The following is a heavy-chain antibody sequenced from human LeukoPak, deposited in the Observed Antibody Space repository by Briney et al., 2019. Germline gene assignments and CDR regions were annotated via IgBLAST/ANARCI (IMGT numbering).Heavy chain of an antibody. CDR1: GESFSGHY. V-gene: IGHV4-34*01. D-gene: IGHD3-9*01. CDR2: VNDSGTT. J-gene: IGHJ6*03. CDR3: ARDRRGPDWEVYYYYYMDV. Sequence: SETLSLTCAVYGESFSGHYWSWIRQPPGKGLEWIGEVNDSGTTNYNPSLESRVTILADTSKNQFSLKVRFVTAADTAMYYCARDRRGPDWEVYYYYYMDVWGKGTTVTVSS.